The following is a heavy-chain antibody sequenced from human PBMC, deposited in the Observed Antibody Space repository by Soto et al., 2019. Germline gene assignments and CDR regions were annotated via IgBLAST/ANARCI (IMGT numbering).Heavy chain of an antibody. V-gene: IGHV4-39*01. CDR2: IYYSGST. D-gene: IGHD3-10*01. CDR1: GCSISSSSYY. CDR3: ARTLLMVRGVRYFDY. Sequence: SETLSLTCTVSGCSISSSSYYCGWIRQPPGKGLEWIGSIYYSGSTYYNPSLKSRVTISVDTSKNQFSLKLSSVTAADTAVYYCARTLLMVRGVRYFDYWGQGTLVTVSS. J-gene: IGHJ4*02.